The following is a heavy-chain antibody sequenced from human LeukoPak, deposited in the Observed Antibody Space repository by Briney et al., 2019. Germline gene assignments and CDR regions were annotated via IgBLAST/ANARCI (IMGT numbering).Heavy chain of an antibody. J-gene: IGHJ5*02. CDR2: IYYSGST. CDR1: GGSISSYY. CDR3: ARVYYYDSSGYAVGIDP. Sequence: PSETLSLTCTVSGGSISSYYWSWIRQPPGKGLEWIGYIYYSGSTNYNPSLKSRVTISVDTSKNQFSLKLSSVTAADTAVYYCARVYYYDSSGYAVGIDPWGQGTLVTVSS. V-gene: IGHV4-59*01. D-gene: IGHD3-22*01.